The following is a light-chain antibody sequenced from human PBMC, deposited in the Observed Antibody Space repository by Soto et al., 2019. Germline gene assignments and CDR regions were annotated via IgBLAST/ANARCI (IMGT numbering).Light chain of an antibody. Sequence: DIQMTQSPSTLSASVGDRVTITCRASQSISSWLAWYQQKPGKAPKLLIYDASSLESGVPSRFSGSGSGTAFTLTSSSLQPDDFATYYCQQYNSYWTCGQGTKVEIK. CDR2: DAS. CDR1: QSISSW. V-gene: IGKV1-5*01. J-gene: IGKJ1*01. CDR3: QQYNSYWT.